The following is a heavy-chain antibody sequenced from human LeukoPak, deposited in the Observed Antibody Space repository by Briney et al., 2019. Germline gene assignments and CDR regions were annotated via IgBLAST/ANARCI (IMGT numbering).Heavy chain of an antibody. CDR1: GFTFSRYG. V-gene: IGHV3-30*18. D-gene: IGHD1-26*01. Sequence: GGSLRLSCAASGFTFSRYGMHWVRQAPGKGLEWVAVISYDGSNKYYAQSVKGRFTISRDNSKNTLYMQMNSLRAEDTAVYYCAKDSGGSYYGSWFDPWGQGTLVTVSS. J-gene: IGHJ5*02. CDR2: ISYDGSNK. CDR3: AKDSGGSYYGSWFDP.